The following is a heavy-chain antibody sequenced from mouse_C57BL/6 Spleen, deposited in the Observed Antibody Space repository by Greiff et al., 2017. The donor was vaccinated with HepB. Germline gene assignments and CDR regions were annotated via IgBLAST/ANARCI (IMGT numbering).Heavy chain of an antibody. CDR3: AREGYYYGSSP. CDR2: IYPGDGDT. V-gene: IGHV1-82*01. D-gene: IGHD1-1*01. Sequence: QVQLQQSGPELVKPGASVKISCKASGYAFSSSWMNWVKQRPGKGLEWIGRIYPGDGDTNYNGKFKGKATLTADKSSSTAYMQLSSLTSEDSAVYFCAREGYYYGSSPWGQGTSVTVSS. J-gene: IGHJ4*01. CDR1: GYAFSSSW.